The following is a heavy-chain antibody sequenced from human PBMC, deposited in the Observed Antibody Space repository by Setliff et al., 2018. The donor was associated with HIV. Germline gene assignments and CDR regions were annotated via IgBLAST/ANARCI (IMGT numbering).Heavy chain of an antibody. Sequence: GGSLRLSCVASGFSINDHDMNWVRQAPGKGLEWVSSISRSSSDIYYADSVKGRFTVSRDTAKNSLYLQMNSLRAEDTAVYYCARVRDYYDSGAQAFDIWGQGTMVTVSS. CDR1: GFSINDHD. CDR3: ARVRDYYDSGAQAFDI. J-gene: IGHJ3*02. CDR2: ISRSSSDI. D-gene: IGHD3-22*01. V-gene: IGHV3-21*01.